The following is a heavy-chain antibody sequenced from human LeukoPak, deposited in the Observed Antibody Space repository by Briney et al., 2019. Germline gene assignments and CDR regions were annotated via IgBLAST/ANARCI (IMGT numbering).Heavy chain of an antibody. Sequence: SETLSLTCAVYGGSCRGYYWSWIRQPQGTGQETIREINHSGSTNYNPSLKSRVTISVDTSKNQFSLKLSSVTAADTAVYYCARGLFGYSYAGSFFDYWGQGTLVTVSS. CDR2: INHSGST. V-gene: IGHV4-34*01. J-gene: IGHJ4*02. D-gene: IGHD5-18*01. CDR3: ARGLFGYSYAGSFFDY. CDR1: GGSCRGYY.